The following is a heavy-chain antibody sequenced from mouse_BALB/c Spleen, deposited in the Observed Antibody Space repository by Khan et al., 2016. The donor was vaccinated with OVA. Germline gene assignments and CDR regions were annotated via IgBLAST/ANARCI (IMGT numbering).Heavy chain of an antibody. CDR2: IYPGTGST. Sequence: QVQLKQSGAELVRPGASVKLSCKTSGYIFTSYWIHWVKQRSGQGLEWIARIYPGTGSTYYNAKFKGKATLTADKSSSTAYMQLSSLTSEDSVVXCWRRRRDTNHAVDYWGQGTSVTVSS. CDR1: GYIFTSYW. V-gene: IGHV1S132*01. D-gene: IGHD1-1*01. CDR3: RRRRDTNHAVDY. J-gene: IGHJ4*01.